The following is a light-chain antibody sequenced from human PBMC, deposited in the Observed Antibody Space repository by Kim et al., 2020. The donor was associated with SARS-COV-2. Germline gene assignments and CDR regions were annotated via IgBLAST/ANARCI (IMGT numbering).Light chain of an antibody. Sequence: RVTISCTGSSTNIGTVYDVHWYRQLPGTAPKLLIYRNNNRPSGVPDRFSGSKSGTSASLAITGLQAEDEADYYCQSYDSSLNVVVFGGGTKLTVL. J-gene: IGLJ2*01. V-gene: IGLV1-40*01. CDR1: STNIGTVYD. CDR2: RNN. CDR3: QSYDSSLNVVV.